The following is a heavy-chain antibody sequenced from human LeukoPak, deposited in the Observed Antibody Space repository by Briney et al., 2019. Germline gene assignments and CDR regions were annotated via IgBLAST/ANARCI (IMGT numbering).Heavy chain of an antibody. Sequence: GASVKVSCKASGYTFTSYGISWVRQAPGQGLEWMGWISAYNGNTNYAQKLQGRVTLTTDTSTSTAYMELRSLRSDDTAVYYCARDRKIVVVPADFDYWGQGTLVTVSS. CDR3: ARDRKIVVVPADFDY. CDR2: ISAYNGNT. CDR1: GYTFTSYG. D-gene: IGHD3-22*01. V-gene: IGHV1-18*01. J-gene: IGHJ4*02.